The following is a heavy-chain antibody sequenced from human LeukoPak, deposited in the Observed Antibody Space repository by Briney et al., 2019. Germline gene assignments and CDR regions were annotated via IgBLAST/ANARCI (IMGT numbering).Heavy chain of an antibody. J-gene: IGHJ4*02. CDR1: GYTFTSYY. CDR2: INPSGGST. CDR3: ARDLSGYSSGWEVGDSSYFDY. Sequence: GASVKVSCKASGYTFTSYYMHWVRQAPGQGLEWMGIINPSGGSTSYAQKFQGRVTMTRDTSTSTVYMELSSLRSEDTAVYYCARDLSGYSSGWEVGDSSYFDYWGQGTLVTVSS. D-gene: IGHD6-19*01. V-gene: IGHV1-46*01.